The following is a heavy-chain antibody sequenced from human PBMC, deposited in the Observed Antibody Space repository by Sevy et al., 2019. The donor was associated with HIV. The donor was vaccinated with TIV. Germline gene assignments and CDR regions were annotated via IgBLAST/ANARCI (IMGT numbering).Heavy chain of an antibody. D-gene: IGHD2-15*01. CDR3: AGRYCSGGSCRKFALDFDY. Sequence: GESLKISCKGSGYTFTSYWIGWVRQMPGKGLEWMGIIYPGDSDTKYSPSFQGQVTISADKSISTAYLQWSSRKASDIAMYYCAGRYCSGGSCRKFALDFDYWGQGTLVTVSS. CDR1: GYTFTSYW. CDR2: IYPGDSDT. J-gene: IGHJ4*02. V-gene: IGHV5-51*01.